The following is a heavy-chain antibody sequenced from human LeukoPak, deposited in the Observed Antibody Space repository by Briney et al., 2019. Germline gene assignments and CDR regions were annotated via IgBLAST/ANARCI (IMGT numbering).Heavy chain of an antibody. Sequence: PGGSLRLSCAASGFTFSSYVMSWVRQAPGKGLEWISCISGSGGSTYYADSVKGRFTISRDNSKNTLYLQMNSLKIEDTAVYYCITDQVLVAGQWLSGLPYWGQGTLVTVSS. CDR2: ISGSGGST. D-gene: IGHD6-19*01. CDR1: GFTFSSYV. V-gene: IGHV3-23*01. J-gene: IGHJ4*02. CDR3: ITDQVLVAGQWLSGLPY.